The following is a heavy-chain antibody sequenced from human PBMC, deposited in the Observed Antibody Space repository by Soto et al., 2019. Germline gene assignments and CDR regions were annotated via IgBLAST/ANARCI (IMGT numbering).Heavy chain of an antibody. CDR3: ASSFGELLYFDY. J-gene: IGHJ4*02. Sequence: GESLKISCAASGFTFSSYSMNWVRQAPGKGLEWVSSISSSSSYIYYADSVKGRFTISRDNAKNSLYLQMNSLRAEDTAVYYCASSFGELLYFDYWGQGTLVTVSS. V-gene: IGHV3-21*01. CDR1: GFTFSSYS. CDR2: ISSSSSYI. D-gene: IGHD3-10*01.